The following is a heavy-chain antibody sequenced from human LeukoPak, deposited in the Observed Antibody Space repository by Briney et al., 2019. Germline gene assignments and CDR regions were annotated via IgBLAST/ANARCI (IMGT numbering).Heavy chain of an antibody. CDR3: ARDPYSGNYGNDYYYYMDV. CDR1: GYAFTSYY. Sequence: ASVKVSCKASGYAFTSYYMHWVRQAPGQGLEWMGIINPSGGSTSYAQKFQGRVTMTRDMSTSTVYMELSSLRSDDTAVYYCARDPYSGNYGNDYYYYMDVWGKGTTVTISS. J-gene: IGHJ6*03. V-gene: IGHV1-46*01. D-gene: IGHD1-26*01. CDR2: INPSGGST.